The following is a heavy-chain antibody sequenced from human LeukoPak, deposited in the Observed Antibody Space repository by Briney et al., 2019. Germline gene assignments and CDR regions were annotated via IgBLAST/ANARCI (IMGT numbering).Heavy chain of an antibody. V-gene: IGHV4-4*09. CDR1: GGSISSFY. CDR2: TSTRGST. CDR3: ARRTRGTYGADYYYSYYMDV. D-gene: IGHD4-17*01. J-gene: IGHJ6*03. Sequence: SVTLSLTRSVSGGSISSFYWSWIRQPPGKGLEGIGYTSTRGSTNYSPSLESRVTISVDRSQNQLSLKLRSVTATDTAVYYCARRTRGTYGADYYYSYYMDVWGKGTPVTVSS.